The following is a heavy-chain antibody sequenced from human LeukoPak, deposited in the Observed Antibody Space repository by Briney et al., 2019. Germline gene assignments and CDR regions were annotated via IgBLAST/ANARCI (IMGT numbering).Heavy chain of an antibody. D-gene: IGHD1-14*01. J-gene: IGHJ2*01. Sequence: SETLSLTCAVYGGSFSGYYWSWIRQPPGKGLEWIGEINHSGSTNYNPSLKSRVTISVDTSKNHFSLKLSSVTAADTAVYFCATPAVRDCYLVLGGGGTWFMVSS. CDR2: INHSGST. V-gene: IGHV4-34*01. CDR1: GGSFSGYY. CDR3: ATPAVRDCYLVL.